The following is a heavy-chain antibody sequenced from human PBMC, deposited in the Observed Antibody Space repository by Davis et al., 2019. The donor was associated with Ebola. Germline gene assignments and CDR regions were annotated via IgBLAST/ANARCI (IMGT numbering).Heavy chain of an antibody. CDR3: AKDYSGYDFDEGRHYFHS. CDR1: GFTVSSNY. Sequence: PSETLSLTCTVSGFTVSSNYMSWVRQAPGKGLEWVSVIYSGGSTYYADSVKGRFTISRDKSKNTLYLQMNTLRPEDTAVYYCAKDYSGYDFDEGRHYFHSWGQGTLVTVSS. V-gene: IGHV3-66*01. D-gene: IGHD5-12*01. J-gene: IGHJ4*02. CDR2: IYSGGST.